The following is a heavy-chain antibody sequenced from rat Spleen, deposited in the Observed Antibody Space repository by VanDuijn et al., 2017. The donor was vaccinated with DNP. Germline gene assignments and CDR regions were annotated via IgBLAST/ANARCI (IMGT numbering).Heavy chain of an antibody. CDR2: INSAGST. CDR1: GYSITRSYR. D-gene: IGHD5-1*01. CDR3: ARSVDWDPYVMDA. Sequence: EVQLQESGPGLVKPSQSLSLTCSVTGYSITRSYRWNWIRRFPGNKLEWMGYINSAGSTNYNPSLRSRISITRDTSKNQFFLQVNSVTTEDTATYYCARSVDWDPYVMDAWGQGASVTVSS. J-gene: IGHJ4*01. V-gene: IGHV3-3*01.